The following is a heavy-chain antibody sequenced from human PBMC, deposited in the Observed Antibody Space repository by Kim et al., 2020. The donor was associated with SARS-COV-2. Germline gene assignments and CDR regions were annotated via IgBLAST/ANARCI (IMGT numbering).Heavy chain of an antibody. Sequence: YNPSLKSRVTMSVDTSNNQFSLKLSSVTAADSAVYYCARHYGSGTVPLDHWGQGTLVTVSS. D-gene: IGHD3-10*01. V-gene: IGHV4-59*08. J-gene: IGHJ4*02. CDR3: ARHYGSGTVPLDH.